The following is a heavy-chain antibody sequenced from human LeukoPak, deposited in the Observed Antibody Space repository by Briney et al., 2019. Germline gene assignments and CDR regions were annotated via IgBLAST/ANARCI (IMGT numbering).Heavy chain of an antibody. Sequence: PGGSLRLSCAASGFTFSSYAMSWVRQAPGKGLEWVVRIKSKTDGGTTDFAAPVKGRFTISRDDSKNTLYLKMNSLKTEDTAVYYCTTGLIAAAGTGENDYWGQGTLVTVSS. J-gene: IGHJ4*02. CDR1: GFTFSSYA. D-gene: IGHD6-13*01. CDR3: TTGLIAAAGTGENDY. CDR2: IKSKTDGGTT. V-gene: IGHV3-15*01.